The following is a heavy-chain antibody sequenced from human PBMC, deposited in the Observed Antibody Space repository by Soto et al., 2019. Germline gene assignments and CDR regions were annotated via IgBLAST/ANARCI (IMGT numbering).Heavy chain of an antibody. V-gene: IGHV3-23*01. CDR3: AKGRPSLSTGSLGVFDY. CDR2: ISGSGGST. Sequence: QTGGSLRLSCAASGFTFSSYAMSWVRQAPGKGLEWVSAISGSGGSTYYADSVKGRFTISRDNSKNTLYLQMNSLRAEDTAVYYCAKGRPSLSTGSLGVFDYWGQGTLVTVSS. CDR1: GFTFSSYA. D-gene: IGHD2-8*01. J-gene: IGHJ4*02.